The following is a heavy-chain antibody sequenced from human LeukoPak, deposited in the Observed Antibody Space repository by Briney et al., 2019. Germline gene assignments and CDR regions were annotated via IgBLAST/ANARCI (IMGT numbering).Heavy chain of an antibody. V-gene: IGHV4-34*01. Sequence: SETLSLTCAVYGGSFSGYYWSWIRQPPGKGLEWIGEINHSGSTNYNPSLKSRVTISVDTSKNQFSLKLSSVTAADTAVYYCARATVTTAGDYRGQGTLVTVSS. D-gene: IGHD4-17*01. CDR2: INHSGST. CDR3: ARATVTTAGDY. J-gene: IGHJ4*02. CDR1: GGSFSGYY.